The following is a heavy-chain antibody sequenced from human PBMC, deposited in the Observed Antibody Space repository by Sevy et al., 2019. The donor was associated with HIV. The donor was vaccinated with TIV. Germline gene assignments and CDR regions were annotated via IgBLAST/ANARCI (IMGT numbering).Heavy chain of an antibody. CDR3: ARANCSSTSCYGPYYFDY. Sequence: ASVKVSCKASGYTFTGYYMHWVRQAPGQGLEWMGWINPNSGGTNYAQKFQGRVTMTRDTSISTAYMELSRLRSDDTVVYYCARANCSSTSCYGPYYFDYWGQGTLVTVSS. CDR1: GYTFTGYY. J-gene: IGHJ4*02. V-gene: IGHV1-2*02. CDR2: INPNSGGT. D-gene: IGHD2-2*01.